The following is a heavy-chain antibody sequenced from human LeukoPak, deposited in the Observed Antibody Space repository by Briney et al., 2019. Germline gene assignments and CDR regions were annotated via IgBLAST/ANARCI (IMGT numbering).Heavy chain of an antibody. J-gene: IGHJ4*02. V-gene: IGHV3-74*01. CDR3: VRGSTGYLIDY. Sequence: GGSLRLSCAASGFTFSTSWMHWVRQTPGKGLVWVSVINTDGSISVYADSVKGRFTISRDNAKDTLYLQMNSLRPKDTATYYCVRGSTGYLIDYWGQGTLVTVSS. CDR1: GFTFSTSW. D-gene: IGHD3-22*01. CDR2: INTDGSIS.